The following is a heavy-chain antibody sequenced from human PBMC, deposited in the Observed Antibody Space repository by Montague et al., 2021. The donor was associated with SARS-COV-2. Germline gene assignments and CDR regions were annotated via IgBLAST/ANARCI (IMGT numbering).Heavy chain of an antibody. Sequence: SETLSLTCSISGGSISGYYWSWIRQPPGKGLEWIANIYYGGNTKFNPSLKSRVTISVDTSKNQVSLKLSSVTAADTTAYYCARHFGKWGFDFWGRGTMVTVAS. D-gene: IGHD3-3*01. CDR1: GGSISGYY. J-gene: IGHJ3*01. CDR2: IYYGGNT. CDR3: ARHFGKWGFDF. V-gene: IGHV4-59*01.